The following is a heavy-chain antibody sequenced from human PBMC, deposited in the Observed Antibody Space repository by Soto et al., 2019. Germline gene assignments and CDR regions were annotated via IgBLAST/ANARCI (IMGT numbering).Heavy chain of an antibody. CDR1: GGSIDSYY. Sequence: PSETLSLTCTVSGGSIDSYYWSLIRQPPGKGLEWIGYIYYSGSTYYNPSLKSRVTISVDTSKNQFSLKLSSVTAADTAVYYCATQEVGGSYVYTFDPWGQGTLVTVSS. V-gene: IGHV4-59*04. CDR2: IYYSGST. CDR3: ATQEVGGSYVYTFDP. J-gene: IGHJ5*02. D-gene: IGHD1-26*01.